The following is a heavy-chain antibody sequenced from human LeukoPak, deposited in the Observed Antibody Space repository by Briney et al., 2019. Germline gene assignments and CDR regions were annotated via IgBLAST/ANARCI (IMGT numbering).Heavy chain of an antibody. CDR2: TKSKTDGGTA. D-gene: IGHD3-10*01. CDR1: GFTFSNAW. Sequence: GGSLRLSCAASGFTFSNAWMSWVRQAPGKGLEWVGRTKSKTDGGTADYYAAPVKGRFTISRDDSKNTLYLQMSSLKTEDTAVYYCTTYYDGESTEYFQHWGQGTLVTVSS. V-gene: IGHV3-15*01. J-gene: IGHJ1*01. CDR3: TTYYDGESTEYFQH.